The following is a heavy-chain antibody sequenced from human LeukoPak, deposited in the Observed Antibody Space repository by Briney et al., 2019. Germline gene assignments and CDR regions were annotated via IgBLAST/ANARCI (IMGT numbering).Heavy chain of an antibody. CDR1: GFTFSSYA. D-gene: IGHD6-19*01. V-gene: IGHV3-23*01. CDR3: AKGPPGYIAVAGTDFDY. CDR2: ISGSCGNT. J-gene: IGHJ4*02. Sequence: GGPLRLSCAASGFTFSSYAMSWVRQAPGKGLEWVAEISGSCGNTYYTASVNGRFPISRDNSKNTLYLPMNSLRAEDTAVYYCAKGPPGYIAVAGTDFDYWGQGTLVTVSS.